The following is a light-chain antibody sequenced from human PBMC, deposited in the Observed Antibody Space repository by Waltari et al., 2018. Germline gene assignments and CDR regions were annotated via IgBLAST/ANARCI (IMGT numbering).Light chain of an antibody. Sequence: QSALTQPPSASGSPGQSVTISCTGTSRDLGGSNFFSWYQQRPGKAPRFLIYDVNKRPSGVSDRFSGSKSGNTASLTVSGLQPDDEATYYCSAFAGSNNFGVFGGGTKLTVL. CDR1: SRDLGGSNF. CDR2: DVN. V-gene: IGLV2-8*01. CDR3: SAFAGSNNFGV. J-gene: IGLJ3*02.